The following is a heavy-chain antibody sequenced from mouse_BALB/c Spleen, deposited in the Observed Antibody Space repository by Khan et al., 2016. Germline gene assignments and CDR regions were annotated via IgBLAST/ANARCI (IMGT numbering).Heavy chain of an antibody. D-gene: IGHD2-1*01. Sequence: EVKLLESGGGLVQPGGSLKFSCAASGFDFSRYWMSWVRQAPGKGLEWIGEINPDSSTINYTPSLKDKFIISRDNAKHMLYLQMSKVRSEDTALYYCARGRWYGAMDSWGQGTSVTVAS. CDR2: INPDSSTI. CDR1: GFDFSRYW. CDR3: ARGRWYGAMDS. J-gene: IGHJ4*01. V-gene: IGHV4-1*02.